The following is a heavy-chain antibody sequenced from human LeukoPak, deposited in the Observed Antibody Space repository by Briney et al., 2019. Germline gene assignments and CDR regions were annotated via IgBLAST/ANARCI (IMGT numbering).Heavy chain of an antibody. D-gene: IGHD3-3*01. J-gene: IGHJ6*03. CDR2: INHSGST. V-gene: IGHV4-30-2*01. CDR3: ARESVSHYYYYYYMDV. Sequence: SQTLSLTCAVSGGSISSGDYSWSWIRQPPGKGLEWIGEINHSGSTNYNPSLKSRVTISVDTSKNQFSLKLSSVTAADTAVYYCARESVSHYYYYYYMDVWGKGTTVTISS. CDR1: GGSISSGDYS.